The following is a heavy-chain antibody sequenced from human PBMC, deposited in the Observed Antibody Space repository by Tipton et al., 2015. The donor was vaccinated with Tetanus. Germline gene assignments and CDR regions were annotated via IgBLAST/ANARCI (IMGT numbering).Heavy chain of an antibody. CDR1: GYTFTGYY. Sequence: QLVQSGAEMKKPGASVKVSCKASGYTFTGYYIYWVRQAPGQGLEGMGWIDPNSGGTVYAQKFQGRVTMTRDTSISTAYMELRSLRFDDTAVYYCARDRGDYIYYGMDVWGPGTTVTVTS. V-gene: IGHV1-2*02. CDR2: IDPNSGGT. CDR3: ARDRGDYIYYGMDV. J-gene: IGHJ6*02. D-gene: IGHD3-22*01.